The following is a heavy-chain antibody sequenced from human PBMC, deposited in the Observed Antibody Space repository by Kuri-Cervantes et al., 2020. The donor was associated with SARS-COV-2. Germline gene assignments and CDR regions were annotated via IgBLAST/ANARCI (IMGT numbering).Heavy chain of an antibody. V-gene: IGHV3-21*01. CDR1: GFTFSSYW. CDR3: ARGRDFWSGYQDSYYYYYYMDV. Sequence: GGSLRLSCAASGFTFSSYWMSWVRQAPGKGLEWVSSISSSSSYIYYADSVKGRFTISRDNAKNSLYLQMNSLRAEDTAVYYCARGRDFWSGYQDSYYYYYYMDVWGEGTTVTVSS. CDR2: ISSSSSYI. D-gene: IGHD3-3*01. J-gene: IGHJ6*03.